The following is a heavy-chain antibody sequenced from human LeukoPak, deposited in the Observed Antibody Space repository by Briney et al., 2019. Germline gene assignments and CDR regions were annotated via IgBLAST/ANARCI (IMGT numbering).Heavy chain of an antibody. CDR2: IYPGDSET. J-gene: IGHJ4*02. D-gene: IGHD2-15*01. V-gene: IGHV5-51*01. Sequence: NAGESLKISCQGSGSKFSSYWIGWVRQLPGKGLEWMGIIYPGDSETRYSPSFQGQVTISADKSISTAYLQWSSLKASDTAMYYCVRALGYCSSGSCYYYDYWGQGTLVTVSS. CDR1: GSKFSSYW. CDR3: VRALGYCSSGSCYYYDY.